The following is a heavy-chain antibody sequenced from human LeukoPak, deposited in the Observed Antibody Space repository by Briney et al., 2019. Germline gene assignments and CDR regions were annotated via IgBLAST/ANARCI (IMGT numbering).Heavy chain of an antibody. CDR3: ARVTYYGSGRQDEFDY. CDR2: INADNGDT. V-gene: IGHV1-18*01. CDR1: GYTFTRYI. J-gene: IGHJ4*02. D-gene: IGHD3-10*01. Sequence: ASVKVSCKTSGYTFTRYIINWVRQAPGQGLEWMGWINADNGDTNYAQKFQGRLTMTTDTSTSTAYMELTSLTSDDTAIYFCARVTYYGSGRQDEFDYWGQGTLVTVSS.